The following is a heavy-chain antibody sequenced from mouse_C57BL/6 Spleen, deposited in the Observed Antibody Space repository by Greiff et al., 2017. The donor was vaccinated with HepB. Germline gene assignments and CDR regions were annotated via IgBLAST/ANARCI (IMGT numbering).Heavy chain of an antibody. Sequence: EVQLVESGGGLVQPGGSLKLSCAASGFTFSDYGMAWVRQAPRTGHEWVAFISNLAYSIYYADTVTGRFTISRENAKNNLYLEMSSMRSEDTAMYYCERAGYYVGYYAMDYWGQGTSVTVSS. V-gene: IGHV5-15*01. CDR2: ISNLAYSI. D-gene: IGHD1-1*01. CDR1: GFTFSDYG. CDR3: ERAGYYVGYYAMDY. J-gene: IGHJ4*01.